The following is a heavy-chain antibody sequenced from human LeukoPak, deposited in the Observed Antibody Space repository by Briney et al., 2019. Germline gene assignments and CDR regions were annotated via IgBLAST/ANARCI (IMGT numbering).Heavy chain of an antibody. CDR1: GFTFSNAW. D-gene: IGHD6-19*01. J-gene: IGHJ4*02. CDR2: FKSKTDGGTT. V-gene: IGHV3-15*01. Sequence: GGSLRLSCAASGFTFSNAWMSWVRQAPGKGLEWVGRFKSKTDGGTTDYAAPVKGRFTISRDDSRNTLSLQMNSLKTEDTAVYYCTIDLMTGFSSGWHFGYWGQGTLVTVSS. CDR3: TIDLMTGFSSGWHFGY.